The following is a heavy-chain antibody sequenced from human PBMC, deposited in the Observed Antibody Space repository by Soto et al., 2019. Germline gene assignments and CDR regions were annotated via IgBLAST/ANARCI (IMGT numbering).Heavy chain of an antibody. J-gene: IGHJ6*02. V-gene: IGHV3-30*18. CDR2: ISYDGSNK. Sequence: QVQLVESGGGVVQPGRSLRLSCAASGFTFSSYGMHWVRQAPGKGLEWVAVISYDGSNKYYADSVKGRFTISRDNSKNTLYLQMNSLRAEDTAVYYCAKEGNYGLYYYYGMDVWGQGTTVTVSS. CDR1: GFTFSSYG. CDR3: AKEGNYGLYYYYGMDV. D-gene: IGHD1-7*01.